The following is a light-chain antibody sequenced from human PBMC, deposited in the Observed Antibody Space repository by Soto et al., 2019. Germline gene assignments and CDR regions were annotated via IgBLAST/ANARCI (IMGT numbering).Light chain of an antibody. V-gene: IGKV3-11*01. CDR2: DTS. CDR3: QHRNCWTPTFT. J-gene: IGKJ5*01. Sequence: EIVLTQSPSTLSLSPGERATLSCRASQSVGSFLAWYQQKPGQAPRLLIYDTSIMATGIPARFSGSGSGTDFTLTISILGPEAYAFYYCQHRNCWTPTFTFGQGTRLEIK. CDR1: QSVGSF.